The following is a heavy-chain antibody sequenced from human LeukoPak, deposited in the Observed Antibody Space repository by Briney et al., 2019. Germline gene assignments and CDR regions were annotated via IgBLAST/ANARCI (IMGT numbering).Heavy chain of an antibody. V-gene: IGHV4-59*01. D-gene: IGHD3-22*01. CDR2: IYYSGST. Sequence: PSETLSLTCTVSGGSISSYYWSWIRQPPGKGLEWIGYIYYSGSTNYNPSLKSRVTISVDTSKNQFSLKLSSVTAADTAAYYCAREGTYYYDSSGYYSGGYFDYWGQGTLVTVSS. J-gene: IGHJ4*02. CDR1: GGSISSYY. CDR3: AREGTYYYDSSGYYSGGYFDY.